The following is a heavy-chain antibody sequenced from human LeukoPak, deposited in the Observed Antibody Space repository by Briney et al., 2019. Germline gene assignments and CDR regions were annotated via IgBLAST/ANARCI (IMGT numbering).Heavy chain of an antibody. CDR3: ARRATMYSSGWYDFDY. Sequence: ASVKVSCKASGYTFTGYYMHWVRQAPGQGLEWMGWINTNTGNPTYAQGFTGRFVFSLDTSVSTAYLQISSLKAEDTAVYYCARRATMYSSGWYDFDYWGQGTLVTVSS. J-gene: IGHJ4*02. CDR2: INTNTGNP. V-gene: IGHV7-4-1*02. D-gene: IGHD6-19*01. CDR1: GYTFTGYY.